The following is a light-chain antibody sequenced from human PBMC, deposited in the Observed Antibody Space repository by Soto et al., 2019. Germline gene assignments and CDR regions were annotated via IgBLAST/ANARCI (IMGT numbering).Light chain of an antibody. V-gene: IGKV1-5*03. Sequence: DIQMTQSPSTLSASAGERVTITCRASQSISSWLAWYQQKPGKAPKLLIYKASSLESGVPSRFSGSGAGTEFTLTISSMQADDFAAYYCQQYNSYSRTFGQGTKVEIK. J-gene: IGKJ1*01. CDR2: KAS. CDR1: QSISSW. CDR3: QQYNSYSRT.